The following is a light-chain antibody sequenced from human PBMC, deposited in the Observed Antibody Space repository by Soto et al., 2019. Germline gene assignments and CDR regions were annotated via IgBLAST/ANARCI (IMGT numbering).Light chain of an antibody. CDR3: QQYNNWPPWT. CDR1: QSVSSN. CDR2: GAS. Sequence: EMVMTQSPATLSVSPGERATLSCRASQSVSSNLAWYQQKPGQAPRLLIYGASTRATGIPARFSGSGSGTEFPLTIRSLQSEDFAVYYCQQYNNWPPWTFGQGTTVEIK. J-gene: IGKJ1*01. V-gene: IGKV3-15*01.